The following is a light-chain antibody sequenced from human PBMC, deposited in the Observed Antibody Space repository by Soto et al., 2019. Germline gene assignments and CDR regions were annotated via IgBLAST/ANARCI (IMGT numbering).Light chain of an antibody. V-gene: IGKV3-20*01. CDR3: QQYGSSSWT. CDR1: QSVNSIY. Sequence: EIVLTQSPGTLSLSPGERATLSCRASQSVNSIYLASYQHKPGQAPRLLIYGASSRATGIPDRFSGSGSGTDFTLTISRLEPEDFAVYYCQQYGSSSWTFGRGTTVEIK. CDR2: GAS. J-gene: IGKJ1*01.